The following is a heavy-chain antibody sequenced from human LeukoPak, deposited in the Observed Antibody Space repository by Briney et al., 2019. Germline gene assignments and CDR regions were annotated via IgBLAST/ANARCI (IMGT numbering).Heavy chain of an antibody. CDR2: IGSSSSYI. CDR1: GFTFSSYS. J-gene: IGHJ4*02. V-gene: IGHV3-21*01. CDR3: ARGGLSSTSCADY. D-gene: IGHD2-2*01. Sequence: GGSLRLSCAASGFTFSSYSMNWVRQAPGKGLEWVSSIGSSSSYIYYADSVKGRFTISRDNAKNSLYLQMNSLRAEDTAVYYCARGGLSSTSCADYWGQGTLVTVSS.